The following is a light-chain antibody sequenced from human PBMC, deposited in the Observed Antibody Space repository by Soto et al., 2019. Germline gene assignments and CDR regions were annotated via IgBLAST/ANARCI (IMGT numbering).Light chain of an antibody. Sequence: DIQMTQSPSTLSAFVGDRVTITCRASQSVNSWLAWYQQRPGKAPKLLIYDASTLESGVPSRFSGSGSGTEFTLTISSLQPDDFATYYCQQYGSSPRTFGQGTKVEIK. J-gene: IGKJ1*01. CDR3: QQYGSSPRT. V-gene: IGKV1-5*01. CDR1: QSVNSW. CDR2: DAS.